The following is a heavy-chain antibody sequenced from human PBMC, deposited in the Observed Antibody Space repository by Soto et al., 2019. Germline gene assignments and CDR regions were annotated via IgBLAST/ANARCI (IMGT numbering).Heavy chain of an antibody. Sequence: SETLSLTCAVYGWSFSGYYWDWIRQPPGKGLEWIGEIDNSGYTNYNQSLKSRVNISVDTSKTQFSLRLTSVTAADTAVYYCARVRDWFAPWGEGTVVT. V-gene: IGHV4-34*01. D-gene: IGHD3-3*01. CDR3: ARVRDWFAP. J-gene: IGHJ5*02. CDR2: IDNSGYT. CDR1: GWSFSGYY.